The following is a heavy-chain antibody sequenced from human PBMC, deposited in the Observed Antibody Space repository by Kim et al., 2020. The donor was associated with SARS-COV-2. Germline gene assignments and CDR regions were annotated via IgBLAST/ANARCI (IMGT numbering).Heavy chain of an antibody. V-gene: IGHV3-48*02. CDR3: AREETVTTRVYYYYYGMDV. CDR2: ISSSSSTI. CDR1: GFTFSSYS. D-gene: IGHD4-17*01. Sequence: GGSLRLSCAASGFTFSSYSMNWVRQAPGKGLEWVSYISSSSSTIYYADSVKGRFTISRDNAKNSLYLQMNSLRDEDTAVYYCAREETVTTRVYYYYYGMDVWGQGTTVTVSS. J-gene: IGHJ6*02.